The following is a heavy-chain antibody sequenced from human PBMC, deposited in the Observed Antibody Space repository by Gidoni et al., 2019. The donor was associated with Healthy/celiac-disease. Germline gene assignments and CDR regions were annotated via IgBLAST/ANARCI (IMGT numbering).Heavy chain of an antibody. J-gene: IGHJ5*02. Sequence: HVQLQESGPGLLTPSATLSLTRTVSGGPIISYYWSWIRQPPGKGLEWLGYSYYSGSTNYNPSHKSRGTISVDTSKNQFSLKLSSVTAADTAVYYCARDMLWFGEEYNWFDPWGQGTLVTVSS. CDR2: SYYSGST. CDR3: ARDMLWFGEEYNWFDP. CDR1: GGPIISYY. V-gene: IGHV4-59*01. D-gene: IGHD3-10*01.